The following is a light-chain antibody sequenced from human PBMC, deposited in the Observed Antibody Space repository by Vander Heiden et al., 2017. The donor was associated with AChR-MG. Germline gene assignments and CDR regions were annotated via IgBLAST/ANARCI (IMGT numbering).Light chain of an antibody. CDR3: RQYGSSPYT. CDR2: GAS. J-gene: IGKJ2*01. V-gene: IGKV3-20*01. CDR1: QSISNSY. Sequence: ELVLTQSPGTLSLSPGERATLACRASQSISNSYLAWYQQKPGQAPRLLIYGASSRATGIPDRFSGSGSGTDFTLSISRLEPEDFAVYYCRQYGSSPYTFGQGTKLEIK.